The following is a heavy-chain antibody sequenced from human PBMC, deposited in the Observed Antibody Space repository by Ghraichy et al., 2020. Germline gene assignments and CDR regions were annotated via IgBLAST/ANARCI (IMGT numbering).Heavy chain of an antibody. V-gene: IGHV4-31*03. J-gene: IGHJ5*02. Sequence: SETLSLTCTVSGGSISSGGYYWSWIRQHPGKGLEWIGYIYYSGSTYYNPSLKSRVTRSVATSKNQFSLKLSSVTAADTAVYYCARVYGDYFSCCDWFDPWGQGTLVTVSS. D-gene: IGHD4-17*01. CDR1: GGSISSGGYY. CDR2: IYYSGST. CDR3: ARVYGDYFSCCDWFDP.